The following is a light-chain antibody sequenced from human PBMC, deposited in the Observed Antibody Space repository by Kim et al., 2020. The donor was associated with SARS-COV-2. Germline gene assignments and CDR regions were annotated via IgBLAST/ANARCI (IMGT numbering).Light chain of an antibody. Sequence: GQSITIPCTGTSGDVGGYNYVSWYQQHPGKAPKLMIYDVTKRPSGVSNRCSGSKSGNTASLTISGLQAEDEADYYCSSYTSSSTYVFGTGTKVTVL. CDR2: DVT. CDR3: SSYTSSSTYV. CDR1: SGDVGGYNY. V-gene: IGLV2-14*03. J-gene: IGLJ1*01.